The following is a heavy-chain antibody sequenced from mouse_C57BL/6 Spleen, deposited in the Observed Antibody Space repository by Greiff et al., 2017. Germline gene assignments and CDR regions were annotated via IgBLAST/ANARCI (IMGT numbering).Heavy chain of an antibody. J-gene: IGHJ4*01. V-gene: IGHV1-82*01. CDR2: IYPGDGDT. Sequence: QVQLQQSGPGLVKPGASVKISCKASGYAFSSSWMNWVQQRPGKGLEWIGRIYPGDGDTNYNGKFKGKTTLTADKSSSTDYLQLSSLTSEDSAVYCCAESGGYAMDYWGQGTSVTVSS. CDR3: AESGGYAMDY. CDR1: GYAFSSSW.